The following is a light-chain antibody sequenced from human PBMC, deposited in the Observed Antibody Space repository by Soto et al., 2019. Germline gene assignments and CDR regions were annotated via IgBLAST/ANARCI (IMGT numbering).Light chain of an antibody. CDR3: QKYNSAPLT. V-gene: IGKV1-27*01. Sequence: DIQMTQSPSSVSAPLGDRVTITSRASQGIGVYLAWFQQKPGNVPKLLIYAASTLQSGVTSRFSGSGSGTDFTLTMSSLQPEDVATYYCQKYNSAPLTFGGGTKVEIK. CDR2: AAS. J-gene: IGKJ4*01. CDR1: QGIGVY.